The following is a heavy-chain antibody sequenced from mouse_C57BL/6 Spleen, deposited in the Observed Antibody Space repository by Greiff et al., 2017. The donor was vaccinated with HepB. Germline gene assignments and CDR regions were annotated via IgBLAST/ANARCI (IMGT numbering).Heavy chain of an antibody. V-gene: IGHV1-59*01. J-gene: IGHJ1*03. CDR3: ASADYYGGSSYFDV. Sequence: VQLQQPGAELVRPGTSVKLSCKASGYTFTSYWMHWVKQRPGQGLEWIGVIDPSDSYTNYNQKFKGKATLTVDTSSSTAYMQLSSLTSEDSAVYYGASADYYGGSSYFDVWGTGTTVTVSS. D-gene: IGHD1-1*01. CDR1: GYTFTSYW. CDR2: IDPSDSYT.